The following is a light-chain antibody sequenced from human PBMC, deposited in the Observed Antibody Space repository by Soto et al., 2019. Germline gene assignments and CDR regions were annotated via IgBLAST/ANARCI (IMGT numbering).Light chain of an antibody. V-gene: IGKV3-20*01. CDR3: QHDSVSLT. J-gene: IGKJ4*01. CDR2: GAS. Sequence: PRDRGPLPCTPSLRVASRYLPWYQQNPGQAPRLLIFGASSRAAGIPDRFSGSGSGTEFTLTISRLEPEDVVEYYWQHDSVSLTFGGGTKVDIK. CDR1: LRVASRY.